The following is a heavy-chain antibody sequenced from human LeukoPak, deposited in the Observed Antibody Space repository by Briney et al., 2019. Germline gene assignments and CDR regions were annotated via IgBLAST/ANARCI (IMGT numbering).Heavy chain of an antibody. D-gene: IGHD3-10*01. CDR1: GFTFSSYW. J-gene: IGHJ4*02. CDR3: ARIPGGSGSQYDY. CDR2: ISSDGSST. V-gene: IGHV3-74*01. Sequence: PGGSLRLSCAASGFTFSSYWMHWVRQAPGKGLVWVSRISSDGSSTTNADSVKDRFTISRDNAKNTLYLQMNSLRADDTAVYYRARIPGGSGSQYDYWRQGTLVIVSS.